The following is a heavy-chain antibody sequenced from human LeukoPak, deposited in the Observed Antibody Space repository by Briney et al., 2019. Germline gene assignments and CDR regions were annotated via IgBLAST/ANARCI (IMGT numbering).Heavy chain of an antibody. Sequence: PSETLSLTCAVYGGSFSGYYWSWIPHPPGKGLEWIGEINHSGSTNYNPSLKSRVTISVDTSKNHFSLNLRSVTAADTAVYYCARRSYNSPFRYWGQGTPVTVSS. CDR1: GGSFSGYY. V-gene: IGHV4-34*01. CDR2: INHSGST. J-gene: IGHJ4*02. CDR3: ARRSYNSPFRY. D-gene: IGHD5-24*01.